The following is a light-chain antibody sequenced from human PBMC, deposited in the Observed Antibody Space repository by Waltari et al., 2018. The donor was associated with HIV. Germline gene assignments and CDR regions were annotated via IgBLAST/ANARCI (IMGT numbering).Light chain of an antibody. CDR2: EDN. CDR3: QSYDSSNHVI. J-gene: IGLJ2*01. CDR1: SGSIASNY. V-gene: IGLV6-57*02. Sequence: NFMLTQPHSVSESPGKTVTISCTGSSGSIASNYVQWYQQRPGSAPTIVVYEDNHRPSGVPDRFYGSIDSSSNSASLTISGLKTEDEADYYCQSYDSSNHVIFGGGTKLTVL.